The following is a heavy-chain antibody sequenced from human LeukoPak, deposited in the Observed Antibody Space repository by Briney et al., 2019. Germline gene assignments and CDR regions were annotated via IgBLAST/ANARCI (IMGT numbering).Heavy chain of an antibody. CDR2: IKPDGGER. D-gene: IGHD2/OR15-2a*01. CDR1: GFIFSHYW. CDR3: ARGWGFSAGDI. J-gene: IGHJ3*02. V-gene: IGHV3-7*03. Sequence: GGSLRLSCVGSGFIFSHYWMSWVRQAPGKGLEWVANIKPDGGERHHVDSVKGRFTFSRDNAKNSLYLQMNSLRAEDTAVYYCARGWGFSAGDIWGQGTMVTVSS.